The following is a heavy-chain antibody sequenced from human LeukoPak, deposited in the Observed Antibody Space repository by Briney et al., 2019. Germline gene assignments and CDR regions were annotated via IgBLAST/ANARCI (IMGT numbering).Heavy chain of an antibody. V-gene: IGHV3-15*01. Sequence: GGSLRLSCAASGFTFSNAWMSWVRQAPGKGLEWVGRIKSKTDGGTTDYAAPVKGRFTISRDDSKNTLYLQMNSLKTEDTAVYYCTTVATIVVVPAASHHCSGGSCYSRTTDYWGQGTLVTVSS. CDR1: GFTFSNAW. CDR2: IKSKTDGGTT. CDR3: TTVATIVVVPAASHHCSGGSCYSRTTDY. J-gene: IGHJ4*02. D-gene: IGHD2-15*01.